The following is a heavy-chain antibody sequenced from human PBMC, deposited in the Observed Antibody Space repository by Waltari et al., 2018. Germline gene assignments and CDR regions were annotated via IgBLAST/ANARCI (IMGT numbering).Heavy chain of an antibody. J-gene: IGHJ4*02. CDR1: GYTFTGHY. V-gene: IGHV1-2*02. CDR2: INTNLGGT. D-gene: IGHD6-13*01. Sequence: QVQLVQPGAEVTRPGASVKVSCKASGYTFTGHYIHWIRQAPGQGLEWMGWINTNLGGTKGAQKVQGRSTLTRDTSITTAYMELRRLTFDDTAVYYWARSPPSYSSSWYFFEHWGQGTLVTVSS. CDR3: ARSPPSYSSSWYFFEH.